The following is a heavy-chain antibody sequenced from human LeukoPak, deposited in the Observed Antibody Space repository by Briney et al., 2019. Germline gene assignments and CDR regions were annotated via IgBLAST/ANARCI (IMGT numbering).Heavy chain of an antibody. CDR2: IFYAGST. D-gene: IGHD3-3*02. V-gene: IGHV4-28*01. Sequence: SETLSLTCAVSGYSISSDHWWGWIRQPPGKGLEWIGYIFYAGSTYYNPSLKSRVTMSVDTSKNQFSLRLSSVTAVDTAVYYCARIGPILGAAWVDYWGQGTLVSVSS. CDR1: GYSISSDHW. CDR3: ARIGPILGAAWVDY. J-gene: IGHJ4*02.